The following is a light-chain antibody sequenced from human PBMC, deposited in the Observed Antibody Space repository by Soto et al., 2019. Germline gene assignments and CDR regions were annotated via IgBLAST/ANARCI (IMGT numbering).Light chain of an antibody. Sequence: EVVLTQSPVTLSLSPGERATLSCRASQSISTYLAWYQQKPGQAPRLLIYDASNRATGVPARFSGSGSGTDFTLTISSLEPEDVAVYYCQQRSNWPPITFGQGTRLAIK. V-gene: IGKV3-11*01. CDR2: DAS. CDR1: QSISTY. CDR3: QQRSNWPPIT. J-gene: IGKJ5*01.